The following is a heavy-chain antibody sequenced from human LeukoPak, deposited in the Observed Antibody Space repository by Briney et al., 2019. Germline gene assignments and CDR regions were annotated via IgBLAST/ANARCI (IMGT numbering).Heavy chain of an antibody. D-gene: IGHD1-26*01. Sequence: PGGSLRLSCATSGFSFSSYTMTWVRQAPGKGLEWVAVINNSGGTIYYVDSVKGRFTVSRDNSKNTLYLQMESLRAEDTAVYYCTSQTYLGSLRYYSDYWGQGTLDTVSS. V-gene: IGHV3-23*01. CDR1: GFSFSSYT. CDR3: TSQTYLGSLRYYSDY. CDR2: INNSGGTI. J-gene: IGHJ4*02.